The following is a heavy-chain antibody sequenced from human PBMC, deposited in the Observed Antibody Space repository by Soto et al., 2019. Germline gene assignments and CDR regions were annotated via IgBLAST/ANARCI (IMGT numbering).Heavy chain of an antibody. Sequence: QVQLQQWGAGLLKPSETLSLTCAVYGGSFSGYYWSWIRQPPGKGLEWIGEINHSGSTNYNPSLKSRVTISVDTSKNQFSLKLSSVTAADTAVYYCARGRYGSGSYRLYYYYGMDVWGQGTTVTVSS. D-gene: IGHD3-10*01. J-gene: IGHJ6*02. CDR3: ARGRYGSGSYRLYYYYGMDV. V-gene: IGHV4-34*01. CDR1: GGSFSGYY. CDR2: INHSGST.